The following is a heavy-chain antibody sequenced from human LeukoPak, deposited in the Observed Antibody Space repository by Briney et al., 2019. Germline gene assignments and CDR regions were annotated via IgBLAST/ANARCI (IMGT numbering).Heavy chain of an antibody. D-gene: IGHD3-10*01. V-gene: IGHV4-4*09. Sequence: SSETLSLTCAVSGGSISSYYWSWIRQPPGKGLEWIGYIYTSGSTNYNPSLKSRVTISVDTSKNQFSLKLSSVTAADTAVYYCARQVPYYYGSGSYSLFDYWGQGTLVTVSS. CDR2: IYTSGST. CDR3: ARQVPYYYGSGSYSLFDY. J-gene: IGHJ4*02. CDR1: GGSISSYY.